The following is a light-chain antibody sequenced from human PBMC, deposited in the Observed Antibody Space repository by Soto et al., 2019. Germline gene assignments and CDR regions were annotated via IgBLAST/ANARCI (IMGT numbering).Light chain of an antibody. CDR1: QSVSSY. J-gene: IGKJ4*01. CDR2: DAF. Sequence: EIVLTQSPATLSLSPGERATLSCRASQSVSSYLAWYQQQPGQAPRLLICDAFSRATGIPARFSGSGSGTDFTLTISSLEPEDFAVYYCQQRSNWPRGTFGGGTKVEIK. V-gene: IGKV3-11*01. CDR3: QQRSNWPRGT.